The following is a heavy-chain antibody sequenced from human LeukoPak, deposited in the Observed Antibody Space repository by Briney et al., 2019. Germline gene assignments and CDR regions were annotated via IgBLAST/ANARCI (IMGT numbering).Heavy chain of an antibody. CDR3: AREFYGYDFGFGMDV. J-gene: IGHJ6*04. Sequence: SETLSLTCNVSGGSIRGYYWSWIRQPPGKGLEWIGYIYSSGSTNYNPSLKSRVTMSADSSKNQFSLNLKSVTAADTAVYYCAREFYGYDFGFGMDVWGKGTTVTVSS. CDR2: IYSSGST. CDR1: GGSIRGYY. V-gene: IGHV4-59*01. D-gene: IGHD3-3*01.